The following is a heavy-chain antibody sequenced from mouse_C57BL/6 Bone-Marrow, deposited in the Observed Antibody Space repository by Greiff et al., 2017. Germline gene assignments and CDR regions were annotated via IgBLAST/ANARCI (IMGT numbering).Heavy chain of an antibody. CDR1: GYTFTDYN. J-gene: IGHJ4*01. CDR2: INPNNGGT. CDR3: TRGYDYDYAMNY. V-gene: IGHV1-18*01. Sequence: EVQLQQSGPELVKPGASVKIPCKASGYTFTDYNMDWVKQSHGKSLEWIGDINPNNGGTSYNQKFKGKATLTVDQSSSTAYMQLNSLTSEDSAVYYCTRGYDYDYAMNYWGQETSVTVSS. D-gene: IGHD2-4*01.